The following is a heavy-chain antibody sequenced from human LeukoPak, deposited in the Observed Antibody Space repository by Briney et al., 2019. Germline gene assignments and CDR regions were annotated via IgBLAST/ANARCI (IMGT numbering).Heavy chain of an antibody. J-gene: IGHJ4*02. CDR1: GGSISSDY. D-gene: IGHD6-13*01. Sequence: PSETLSLTCTVSGGSISSDYWSWIRQPPGKGLEWIVYIYYSGSTNYNPSLKSRVTISVDTSKNQFSLKLSSVTAADTAVYYCARRMVGPYSSSWAFDYWGQGTLVTVSS. CDR2: IYYSGST. CDR3: ARRMVGPYSSSWAFDY. V-gene: IGHV4-59*08.